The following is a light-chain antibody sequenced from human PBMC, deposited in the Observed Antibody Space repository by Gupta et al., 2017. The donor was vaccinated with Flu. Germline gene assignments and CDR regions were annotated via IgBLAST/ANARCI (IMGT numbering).Light chain of an antibody. CDR2: GAS. J-gene: IGKJ4*01. V-gene: IGKV3-20*01. Sequence: EIVLTQSPGTLSLSAGERATLSCRASQSVSNNYLAWYQQKPGRAPRLLIYGASSRATDIPDRGSGSGSGTDFSLTISRVEPEDFAVYYCQQNGSPPLTFGGGTKVEI. CDR3: QQNGSPPLT. CDR1: QSVSNNY.